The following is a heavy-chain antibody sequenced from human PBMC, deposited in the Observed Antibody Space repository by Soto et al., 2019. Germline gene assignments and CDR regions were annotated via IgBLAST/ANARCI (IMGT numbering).Heavy chain of an antibody. J-gene: IGHJ6*03. CDR2: VSGNGNRI. CDR3: VRDGVATLGEYYYYMDV. V-gene: IGHV3-64*01. CDR1: GFTFSMYA. Sequence: EVQVVESGGGLVQPGGSLRLSCAASGFTFSMYAMHWVRQAPGKGLEYVSSVSGNGNRIFYANSVKGRFSISRDNSENTLYRQMDSLRVEDTAEYYCVRDGVATLGEYYYYMDVWGKGTTVTVSS. D-gene: IGHD5-12*01.